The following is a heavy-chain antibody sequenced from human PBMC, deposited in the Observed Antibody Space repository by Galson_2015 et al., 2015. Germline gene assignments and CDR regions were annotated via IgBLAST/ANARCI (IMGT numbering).Heavy chain of an antibody. J-gene: IGHJ4*02. CDR1: GYTFTSYA. V-gene: IGHV1-3*01. CDR2: INAGNGNT. CDR3: ARDGGQLLNGAIDY. Sequence: SVKVSCKASGYTFTSYAMHWVRQAPGQRLEWMGWINAGNGNTKYSQKFQGRVTITRDTSASTAYMELSSLRSEDTAVYYCARDGGQLLNGAIDYWGQGTLVTVSS. D-gene: IGHD2-2*01.